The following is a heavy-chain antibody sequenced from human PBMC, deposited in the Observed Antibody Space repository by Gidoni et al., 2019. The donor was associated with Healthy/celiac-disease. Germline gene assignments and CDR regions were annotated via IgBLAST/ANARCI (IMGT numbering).Heavy chain of an antibody. CDR3: AKRIGDY. V-gene: IGHV3-23*01. J-gene: IGHJ4*02. Sequence: EVQLLESGGSLVQPGGCLRLSCAAYGFSFSSYAMSWVRQAPWKWLEWFATISSSGVHTYYAYSVKCRFTISRDNSKNTLYLQMHSLRDEDTAIYYCAKRIGDYWGQGTLVTVSS. CDR2: ISSSGVHT. CDR1: GFSFSSYA.